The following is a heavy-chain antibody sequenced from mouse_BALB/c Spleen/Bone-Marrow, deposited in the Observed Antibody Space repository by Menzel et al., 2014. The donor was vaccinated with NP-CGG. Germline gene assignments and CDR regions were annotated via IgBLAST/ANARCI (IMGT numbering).Heavy chain of an antibody. CDR3: TRDGKGNYDYAMDY. CDR1: GFTFSSYT. D-gene: IGHD2-1*01. J-gene: IGHJ4*01. CDR2: ISSGGSYT. V-gene: IGHV5-6-4*01. Sequence: EVQLVESGGGLVKPGGSLKLSCAASGFTFSSYTMSWVRQAPEKRLEWVATISSGGSYTYYPDSVKGRFTISRDNAKNTLYLQISSLKSEDTAMYYCTRDGKGNYDYAMDYWGQGTSVTVSS.